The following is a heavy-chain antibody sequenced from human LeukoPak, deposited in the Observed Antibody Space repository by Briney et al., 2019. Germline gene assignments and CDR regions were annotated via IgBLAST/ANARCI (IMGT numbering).Heavy chain of an antibody. CDR1: GGTFSSSV. D-gene: IGHD6-19*01. Sequence: GSSVKVSCKASGGTFSSSVINWVRQAPGQGLEWMGRIIPIFGTANYAQKFQGRVTITTDESTSTAYMELSSLRSEDTAVYYCARDLVISSGWSDPFDYWGQGTLVTVPS. V-gene: IGHV1-69*05. CDR3: ARDLVISSGWSDPFDY. CDR2: IIPIFGTA. J-gene: IGHJ4*02.